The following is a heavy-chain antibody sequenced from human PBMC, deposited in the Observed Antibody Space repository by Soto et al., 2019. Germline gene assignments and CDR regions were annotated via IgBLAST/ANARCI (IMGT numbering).Heavy chain of an antibody. CDR2: IYHSGST. V-gene: IGHV4-4*02. CDR1: GGSISSSNW. J-gene: IGHJ6*02. D-gene: IGHD6-13*01. Sequence: SETLSLTCAVSGGSISSSNWWSWVRQPPGKGLEWIGEIYHSGSTNYNPSLKSRVTISVDKSKNQFSLKLSSVTAADTAVYYCARARIAAALLYYGMDVWGQGTTVTVSS. CDR3: ARARIAAALLYYGMDV.